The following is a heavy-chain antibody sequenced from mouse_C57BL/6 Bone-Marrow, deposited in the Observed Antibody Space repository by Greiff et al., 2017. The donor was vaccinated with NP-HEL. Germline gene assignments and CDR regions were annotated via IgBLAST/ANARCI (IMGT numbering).Heavy chain of an antibody. Sequence: EVHLVESGGDLVKPGGSLKLSCAASGFTFSSYGMSWVRQTPDQRLEWVATISSGGSYTYYPDSVKGRFTISRDNAKNTLYLQMSSLKSEDTAMYYCARRLWFAYWGQGTLVTVSA. CDR3: ARRLWFAY. J-gene: IGHJ3*01. V-gene: IGHV5-6*01. CDR1: GFTFSSYG. CDR2: ISSGGSYT.